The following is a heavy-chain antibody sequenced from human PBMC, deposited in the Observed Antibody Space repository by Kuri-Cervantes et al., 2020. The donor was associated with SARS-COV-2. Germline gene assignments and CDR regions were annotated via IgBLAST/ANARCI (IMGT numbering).Heavy chain of an antibody. CDR3: ARDRDASGWSGVFDI. CDR1: GYTFTSYA. D-gene: IGHD6-19*01. Sequence: ASVKVSCKASGYTFTSYAMHWVRQAPGQRLEWMGWINAGNGNTKYSQKFQGRVTITRDTSASTAYMELSSLRSEDSAVYYCARDRDASGWSGVFDIWGQGTMVTVSS. V-gene: IGHV1-3*01. J-gene: IGHJ3*02. CDR2: INAGNGNT.